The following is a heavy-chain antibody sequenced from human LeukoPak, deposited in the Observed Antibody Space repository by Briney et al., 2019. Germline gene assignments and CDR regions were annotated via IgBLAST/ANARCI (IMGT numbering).Heavy chain of an antibody. CDR2: NYHSGST. J-gene: IGHJ4*02. Sequence: SETLSLTCTVSGYSISSGHYWGWIRQPPGKGLEWIGRNYHSGSTYYNPSLKSRVTISVDTSKNHFSLTLSSVTAADTAVYYCARDETTIFGVVVNWGQGTLVTVSS. V-gene: IGHV4-38-2*02. D-gene: IGHD3-3*01. CDR1: GYSISSGHY. CDR3: ARDETTIFGVVVN.